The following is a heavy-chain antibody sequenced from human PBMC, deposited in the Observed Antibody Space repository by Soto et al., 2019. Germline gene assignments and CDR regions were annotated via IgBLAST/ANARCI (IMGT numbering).Heavy chain of an antibody. J-gene: IGHJ5*02. CDR3: ARSRITMVRGFDP. Sequence: QAPGQGLEWMGWINPNSGGTNYAQKFQGWVTMARDTSISTAYMELSRLRSDDTAVYYCARSRITMVRGFDPWGQGTLVTVSS. D-gene: IGHD3-10*01. CDR2: INPNSGGT. V-gene: IGHV1-2*04.